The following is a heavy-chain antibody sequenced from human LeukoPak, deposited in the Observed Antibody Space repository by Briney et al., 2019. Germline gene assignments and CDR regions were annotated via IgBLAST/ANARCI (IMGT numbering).Heavy chain of an antibody. CDR2: IYTSGST. J-gene: IGHJ4*02. V-gene: IGHV4-4*07. CDR3: ARATSYYDFWSGYYGYRYYFDY. D-gene: IGHD3-3*01. Sequence: PSETLSLTCSVSGASISSYYWSWIRQPAGKGLEWIGRIYTSGSTNYNPSLKSRVTISVDTSKNQSSLKLSSVTAADTAVYYCARATSYYDFWSGYYGYRYYFDYWGQGTLVTVSS. CDR1: GASISSYY.